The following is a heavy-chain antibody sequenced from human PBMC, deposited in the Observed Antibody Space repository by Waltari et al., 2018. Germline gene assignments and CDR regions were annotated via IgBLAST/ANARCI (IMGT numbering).Heavy chain of an antibody. CDR1: GFTFSSYA. Sequence: QVQLVESGGGVVQPGRSLRLSCAASGFTFSSYAMHWVRQAPGKGLEWVAVISYDGSNKYYADSVKGRFTIARDNSKNTLYLQMNSLRAEDTAVYYCARGRSAVAARGLFDYWGQGTLVTVSS. D-gene: IGHD6-19*01. CDR2: ISYDGSNK. J-gene: IGHJ4*02. CDR3: ARGRSAVAARGLFDY. V-gene: IGHV3-30-3*01.